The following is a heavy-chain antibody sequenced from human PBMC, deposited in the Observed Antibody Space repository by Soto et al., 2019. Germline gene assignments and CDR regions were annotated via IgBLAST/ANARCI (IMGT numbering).Heavy chain of an antibody. CDR2: IWYDGSNR. CDR3: ARDGDGTGRQRYYDISGSGDY. Sequence: QVQLVESGGGVVQPGRSLSLSCAASGFTFSTYGMYWVRQAPGKGLEWVAVIWYDGSNRYYSDSVKGRFTISRDNSKNTLYLLMNSLRAEDTAVYYCARDGDGTGRQRYYDISGSGDYWGQGTLVTVSS. J-gene: IGHJ4*02. D-gene: IGHD3-22*01. CDR1: GFTFSTYG. V-gene: IGHV3-33*01.